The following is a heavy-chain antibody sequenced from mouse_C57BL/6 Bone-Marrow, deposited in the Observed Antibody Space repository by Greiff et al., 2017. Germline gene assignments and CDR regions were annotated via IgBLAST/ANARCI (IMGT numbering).Heavy chain of an antibody. CDR1: GYTFTSYW. CDR3: ARGDYDWFAY. J-gene: IGHJ3*01. CDR2: IDPSDSYT. V-gene: IGHV1-69*01. D-gene: IGHD2-4*01. Sequence: VQLQQPGAELVMPGASVKLSCKASGYTFTSYWMHWVKPRPGQGLEWIGEIDPSDSYTNYNQKFKGKSTLTVDKSSSTAYMQLSSLTSEDSAVYYCARGDYDWFAYWGQGTLVTVSA.